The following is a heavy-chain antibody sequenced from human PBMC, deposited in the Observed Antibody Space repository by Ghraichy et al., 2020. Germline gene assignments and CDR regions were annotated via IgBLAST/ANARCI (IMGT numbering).Heavy chain of an antibody. D-gene: IGHD6-19*01. CDR3: ARVSGSGLNFDY. J-gene: IGHJ4*02. CDR2: ISSSSSYI. CDR1: GFTFSSYS. V-gene: IGHV3-21*01. Sequence: GGSLRLSCAASGFTFSSYSMNWVRQAPGKGLEWVSSISSSSSYIYYADSVKGRFTISRDNAKNSLYLQMNSLRAEDTAVYYCARVSGSGLNFDYWGQGTLVTVSS.